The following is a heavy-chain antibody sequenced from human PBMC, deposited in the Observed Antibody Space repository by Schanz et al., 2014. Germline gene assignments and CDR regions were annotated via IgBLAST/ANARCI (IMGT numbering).Heavy chain of an antibody. D-gene: IGHD1-20*01. V-gene: IGHV1-2*02. CDR1: GGTFSSYT. Sequence: QVPLVQSGAEVKKPGSSVKVSCKASGGTFSSYTISWVRQAPGQGPEWMGRIIPNSGGTNYAQKFQGRVTMTRDTSISTAYMELSRLRSDDTAVYYCARVYNWNPGGWYFDLWGRGTLVTVSS. CDR3: ARVYNWNPGGWYFDL. CDR2: IIPNSGGT. J-gene: IGHJ2*01.